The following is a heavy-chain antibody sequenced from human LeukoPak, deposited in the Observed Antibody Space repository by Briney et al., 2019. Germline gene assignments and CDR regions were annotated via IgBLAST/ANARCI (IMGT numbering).Heavy chain of an antibody. CDR1: GGSISSYY. CDR3: ARGKSPYYYYYMDV. J-gene: IGHJ6*03. Sequence: SETLSLTCTVSGGSISSYYWSWIRQPPGKGLGWIGYIYYSGSTNYNPSLKSGVTISVDTSKNQFSLKLSSVTAADTAVYYCARGKSPYYYYYMDVWGKGTTVTVSS. CDR2: IYYSGST. V-gene: IGHV4-59*01.